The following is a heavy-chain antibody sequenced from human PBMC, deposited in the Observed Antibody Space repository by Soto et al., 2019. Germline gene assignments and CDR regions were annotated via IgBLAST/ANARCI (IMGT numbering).Heavy chain of an antibody. Sequence: PSQTLSLTCAISGDSVSSNSAAWHWIRQSPSTGLEWLGRTSYRSKWYNGYSVSVKSRITINPDTSKNQFSLQLNSVSPEDTAVYYCTGQSVAGAIDYWGQGTPVTVSS. CDR2: TSYRSKWYN. V-gene: IGHV6-1*01. J-gene: IGHJ4*02. CDR3: TGQSVAGAIDY. D-gene: IGHD6-19*01. CDR1: GDSVSSNSAA.